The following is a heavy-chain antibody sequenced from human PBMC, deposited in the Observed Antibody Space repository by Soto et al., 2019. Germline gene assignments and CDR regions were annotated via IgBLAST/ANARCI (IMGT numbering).Heavy chain of an antibody. D-gene: IGHD2-2*01. CDR2: IKQDGSEK. CDR3: AREERCSSTSCYPDSYYYYMDV. V-gene: IGHV3-7*01. Sequence: GGSLRLSCAASGFTFSSCWMSWVRQAPGKGLEWVANIKQDGSEKYYVGSVKGRFTISRDNAKNSLYLQMNSLRAEDTAVYYCAREERCSSTSCYPDSYYYYMDVWGKGTTVTVSS. CDR1: GFTFSSCW. J-gene: IGHJ6*03.